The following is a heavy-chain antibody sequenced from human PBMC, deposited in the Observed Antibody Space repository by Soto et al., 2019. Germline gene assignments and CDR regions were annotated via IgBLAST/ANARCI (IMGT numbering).Heavy chain of an antibody. D-gene: IGHD3-22*01. CDR3: AKDHYDSSGYIAFDI. CDR2: INPNSGGR. J-gene: IGHJ3*02. V-gene: IGHV1-2*04. CDR1: GYTFTGYY. Sequence: ASVKVSCKATGYTFTGYYRHWVRQAGGQGLEWMGWINPNSGGRNYAQKFEGWVASTSDTSINTAYMELSRLRSDDTAVYYCAKDHYDSSGYIAFDIWGQGTMVTVSS.